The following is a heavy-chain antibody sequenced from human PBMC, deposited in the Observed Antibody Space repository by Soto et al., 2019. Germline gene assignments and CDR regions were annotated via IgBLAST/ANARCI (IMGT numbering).Heavy chain of an antibody. Sequence: QVQLQESGPGLVQPSETLSLTCTVSGGAVSSGSYYWSWIRQPPGKGLEWIGFIYYNGNTNHNPSLKSRVTISIDTSKNQFSLKLGSVTAADTAVYYCARGAAGTFDWFDPWGQGTLVTVSS. CDR1: GGAVSSGSYY. V-gene: IGHV4-61*01. J-gene: IGHJ5*02. CDR3: ARGAAGTFDWFDP. CDR2: IYYNGNT. D-gene: IGHD6-13*01.